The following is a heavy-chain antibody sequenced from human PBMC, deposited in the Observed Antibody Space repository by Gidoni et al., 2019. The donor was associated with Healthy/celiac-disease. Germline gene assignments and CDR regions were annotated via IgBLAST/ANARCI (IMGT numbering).Heavy chain of an antibody. V-gene: IGHV1-46*01. CDR3: ARDKSSLYGDCIDY. CDR1: GYTFPSYY. D-gene: IGHD4-17*01. Sequence: QVQLVQSGAEVKKPGASVMVSCKASGYTFPSYYMHWVRRAPGHGLAWMGIINPSGGSTSYAQKFQGRVTMTRDTSTSTVYMELSSLRSEDTAVYYCARDKSSLYGDCIDYWGQGTLVTVSS. J-gene: IGHJ4*02. CDR2: INPSGGST.